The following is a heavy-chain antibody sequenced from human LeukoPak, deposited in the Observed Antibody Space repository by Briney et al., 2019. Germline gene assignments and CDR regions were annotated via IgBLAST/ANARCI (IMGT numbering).Heavy chain of an antibody. Sequence: SETLSLTCTVSDGSISSSTYYWGWIRQPPGKGLEWIGIMYSSGSTSYNPSLKSRVIISVDTSKNQFSLKLSSVTAADTAVYYCARGRAAADFDYWGQGTLVTVSS. CDR1: DGSISSSTYY. J-gene: IGHJ4*02. CDR2: MYSSGST. CDR3: ARGRAAADFDY. V-gene: IGHV4-39*07. D-gene: IGHD6-13*01.